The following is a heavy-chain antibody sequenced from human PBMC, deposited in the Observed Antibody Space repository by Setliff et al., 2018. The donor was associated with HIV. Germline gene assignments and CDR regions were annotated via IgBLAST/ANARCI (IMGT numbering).Heavy chain of an antibody. CDR2: INAGNGNT. CDR1: GYTFTTYA. CDR3: ARNASHDSSGCQDY. J-gene: IGHJ4*02. D-gene: IGHD3-22*01. V-gene: IGHV1-3*01. Sequence: ASVKVSCKASGYTFTTYAMHWVRQAPGQRLEWMGWINAGNGNTKYSQKFQGRVTITRDTSASTAYMELSSLRSEDTAVYYCARNASHDSSGCQDYWGQGTLVTV.